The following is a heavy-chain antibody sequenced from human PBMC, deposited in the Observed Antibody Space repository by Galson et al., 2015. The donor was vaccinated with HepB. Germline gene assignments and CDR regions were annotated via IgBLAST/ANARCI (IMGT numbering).Heavy chain of an antibody. CDR3: ARDYSGSWQGYYFDY. D-gene: IGHD1-26*01. CDR1: GGSISSYY. Sequence: ETLSLTCPVSGGSISSYYWSWIRQPAGKGLEWIGRIYTSGSTNYNPSLKSRVTMSVDTSKNQFSLKLGSVTAADTAVYYCARDYSGSWQGYYFDYWGQGTLVTVSS. V-gene: IGHV4-4*07. J-gene: IGHJ4*02. CDR2: IYTSGST.